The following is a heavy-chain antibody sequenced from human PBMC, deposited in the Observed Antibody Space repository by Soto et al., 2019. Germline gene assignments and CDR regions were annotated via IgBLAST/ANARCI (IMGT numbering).Heavy chain of an antibody. CDR1: GFTFDDYA. J-gene: IGHJ4*02. D-gene: IGHD2-15*01. Sequence: EVQLVESGGGLVQPGRSLRLSCAASGFTFDDYAMHWVRQAPGKGLEWVSGISWNSGSIVYADSVKGRFTISRDNAKNSLYLQMNSLRAEDTALYYCAKDLAKYCSGGSCLTFDYWGQGTLVTVSS. CDR3: AKDLAKYCSGGSCLTFDY. V-gene: IGHV3-9*01. CDR2: ISWNSGSI.